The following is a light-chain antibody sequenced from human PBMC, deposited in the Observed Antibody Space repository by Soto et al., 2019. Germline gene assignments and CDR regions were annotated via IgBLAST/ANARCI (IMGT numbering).Light chain of an antibody. CDR1: SSDVGNYNY. J-gene: IGLJ1*01. Sequence: QSALTQPASVSGSPGQSITISCTGTSSDVGNYNYVSWYQHHPGKAPKLIIYDVSNRPSGVSNRSSGSKSGNTASLTISGLQAEDEADYYCLSYTTSSTYVFGTGTKVTVL. CDR2: DVS. CDR3: LSYTTSSTYV. V-gene: IGLV2-14*03.